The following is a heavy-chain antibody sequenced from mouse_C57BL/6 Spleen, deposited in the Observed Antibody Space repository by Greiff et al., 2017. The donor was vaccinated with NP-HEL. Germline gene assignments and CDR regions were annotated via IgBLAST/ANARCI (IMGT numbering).Heavy chain of an antibody. V-gene: IGHV5-4*01. CDR1: GFTFSSYA. Sequence: EVKLMESGGGLVKPGGSLKLSCAASGFTFSSYAMSWVRQTPEKRLEWVATISDGGSYTYYPDNVKGRFTISRDNAKNNLYLQMSHLKSEDTAMYYCARDETYSKPYAMDYWGQGTSVTVSS. CDR3: ARDETYSKPYAMDY. CDR2: ISDGGSYT. D-gene: IGHD2-5*01. J-gene: IGHJ4*01.